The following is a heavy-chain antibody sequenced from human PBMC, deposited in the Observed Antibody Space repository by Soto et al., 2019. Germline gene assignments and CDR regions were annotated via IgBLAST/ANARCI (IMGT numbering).Heavy chain of an antibody. J-gene: IGHJ6*02. D-gene: IGHD6-19*01. CDR3: AKDSIAVADPARAGMDV. Sequence: QVQLVESGGGVVQPGRSLRLSCAASGFTFSSYGMHWVRQAPGKGLEWVAVISYDGSNKYYADSVKGRFTISRDNSKNTLYLQMNSLRAEDTAVYYCAKDSIAVADPARAGMDVWGQGTTVTVSS. CDR2: ISYDGSNK. V-gene: IGHV3-30*18. CDR1: GFTFSSYG.